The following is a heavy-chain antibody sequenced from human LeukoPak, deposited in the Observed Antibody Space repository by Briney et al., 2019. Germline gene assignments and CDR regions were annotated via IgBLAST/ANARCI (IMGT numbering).Heavy chain of an antibody. V-gene: IGHV4-59*08. CDR3: AGTRRGYSYGHPIPFDY. Sequence: PSETLSLTCTVFGGSISSYYWSWIRQPPGKGLEWIGYIYYSGSTNYNPSLKSRVTISVDTSKNQFSLKLSSVTAADTAVYYCAGTRRGYSYGHPIPFDYWGQGTLVTVSS. J-gene: IGHJ4*02. CDR1: GGSISSYY. CDR2: IYYSGST. D-gene: IGHD5-18*01.